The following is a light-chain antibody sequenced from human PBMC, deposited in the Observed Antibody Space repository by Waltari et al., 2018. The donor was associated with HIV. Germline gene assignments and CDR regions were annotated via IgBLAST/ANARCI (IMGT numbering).Light chain of an antibody. CDR3: HQYSDYLGS. CDR2: KAT. V-gene: IGKV1-5*03. Sequence: DIHMRQAPPTLTASIGDRVNITCRASQNVGAWLAWYQQKPRGAPNLLIYKATNVEGGVPSRFSGSASGTDFTLTIDSLHPDDFATYYCHQYSDYLGSFGQGTKVEVK. J-gene: IGKJ1*01. CDR1: QNVGAW.